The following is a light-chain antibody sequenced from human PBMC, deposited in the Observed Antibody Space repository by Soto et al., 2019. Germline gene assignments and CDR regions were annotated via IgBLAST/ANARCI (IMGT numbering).Light chain of an antibody. Sequence: DVVLPQGPLSSPVTLGQPASLSCRSSQSLVYSDGNTYLSWLHQRAGQPPRLLIYKVSNRLSGVPDRLSGSGTGTDFTLKISRVEAEDVGVYYFMQLSHVPFTFGQGTKRE. V-gene: IGKV2-24*01. CDR3: MQLSHVPFT. CDR2: KVS. J-gene: IGKJ2*01. CDR1: QSLVYSDGNTY.